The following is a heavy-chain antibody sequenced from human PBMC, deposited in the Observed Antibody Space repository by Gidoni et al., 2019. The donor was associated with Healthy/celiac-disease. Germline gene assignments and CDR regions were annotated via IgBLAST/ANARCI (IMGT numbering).Heavy chain of an antibody. CDR3: ARDQAAAGTS. J-gene: IGHJ5*02. Sequence: QVQLVQSGAEVKKPVASVKVSCKDSGYNFTCYYMHWVRQATGQGLEWMGIINPSGGSTSYAQKFQGRVTMTRDTSTSTVYMELSSLRSEDTAVYYCARDQAAAGTSWGQGTLVTVSS. CDR2: INPSGGST. D-gene: IGHD6-13*01. CDR1: GYNFTCYY. V-gene: IGHV1-46*01.